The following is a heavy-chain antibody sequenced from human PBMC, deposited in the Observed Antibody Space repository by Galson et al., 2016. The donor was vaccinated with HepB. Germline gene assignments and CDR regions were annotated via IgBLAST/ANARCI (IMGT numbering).Heavy chain of an antibody. CDR2: VHHSGSA. CDR3: AYSTGWYRFDY. CDR1: GASINSGNW. D-gene: IGHD6-19*01. Sequence: ETLSLTCAVSGASINSGNWWSWVRQPPGKGLEWIGEVHHSGSANYSPSLKSRVTLSVDQSRNQFSLNLDSVTAADTAVYFCAYSTGWYRFDYWGQGTRVTVSS. J-gene: IGHJ4*02. V-gene: IGHV4-4*01.